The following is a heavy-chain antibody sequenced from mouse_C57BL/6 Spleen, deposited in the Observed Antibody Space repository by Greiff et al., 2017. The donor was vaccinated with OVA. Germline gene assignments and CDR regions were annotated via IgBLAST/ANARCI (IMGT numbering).Heavy chain of an antibody. CDR1: GFTFSSYG. Sequence: DVTLVESGGDLVKPGGSLKLSCAASGFTFSSYGMSWVRQTPDKRLEWVATISSGGSYTYYPHSVQGRFTISRDTAKNTLYLQRSSLKSEDTARYYCARQGLYYGYGGGYFDVWGTGTTVTVSS. V-gene: IGHV5-6*02. D-gene: IGHD2-2*01. CDR3: ARQGLYYGYGGGYFDV. J-gene: IGHJ1*03. CDR2: ISSGGSYT.